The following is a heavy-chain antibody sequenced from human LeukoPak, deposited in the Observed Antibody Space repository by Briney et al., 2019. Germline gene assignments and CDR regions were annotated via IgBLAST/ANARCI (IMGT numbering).Heavy chain of an antibody. Sequence: QPGGSLRLSCAASGFTFSNYWMNWVRQAPGQGLEWVANIKHDRSEKYYVDSVKGRFTISRDNAKNSLHLQLNSQRAEDTAVYYCARDRGYGSGEACYAAVDIWGQETMVTVSS. CDR2: IKHDRSEK. D-gene: IGHD2-15*01. CDR1: GFTFSNYW. V-gene: IGHV3-7*03. J-gene: IGHJ3*02. CDR3: ARDRGYGSGEACYAAVDI.